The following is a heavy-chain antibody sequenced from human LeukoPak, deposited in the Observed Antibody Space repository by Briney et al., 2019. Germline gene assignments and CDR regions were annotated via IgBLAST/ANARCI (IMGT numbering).Heavy chain of an antibody. CDR2: IKQDGSEK. CDR3: ARDTGVLRYFDWPEKYYYYYGMDV. D-gene: IGHD3-9*01. CDR1: GFTFSSYE. J-gene: IGHJ6*02. V-gene: IGHV3-7*01. Sequence: GGSLRLSCAASGFTFSSYEMNWVRQAPGKGLEWVANIKQDGSEKYYVDSVKGRFTISRDNAKNSLYLQMNSLRAEDTAVYYCARDTGVLRYFDWPEKYYYYYGMDVWGQGTTVTVSS.